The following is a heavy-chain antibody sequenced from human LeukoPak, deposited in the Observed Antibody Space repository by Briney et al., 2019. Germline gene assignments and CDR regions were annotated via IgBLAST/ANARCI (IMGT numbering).Heavy chain of an antibody. J-gene: IGHJ4*02. V-gene: IGHV3-48*03. D-gene: IGHD6-13*01. CDR3: ARDDIAAAGSTCFDY. CDR1: GFTFSSYE. CDR2: ISSSGSTI. Sequence: GGSLRLSCAAFGFTFSSYEMNWVRQAPGKGLEWVSYISSSGSTIYYADSVKGRFTISRDNAKNSLYLQMNSLRAEDTAVYYCARDDIAAAGSTCFDYWGQGTLVTVSS.